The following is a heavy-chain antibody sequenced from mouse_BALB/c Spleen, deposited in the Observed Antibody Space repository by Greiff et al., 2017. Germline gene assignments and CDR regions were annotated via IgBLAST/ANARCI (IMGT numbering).Heavy chain of an antibody. V-gene: IGHV1S81*02. CDR3: ARGGNYDFDY. J-gene: IGHJ2*01. CDR1: GYTFTSYW. CDR2: INPSNGRT. D-gene: IGHD2-1*01. Sequence: QVQLQQSGAELVKPGASVKLSCKASGYTFTSYWMHWVKQRPGQGLEWIGEINPSNGRTNYNEKFKSKATLTVDKSSSTAYMQLSSLTSEDSAVYYCARGGNYDFDYWGQGTTLTVSS.